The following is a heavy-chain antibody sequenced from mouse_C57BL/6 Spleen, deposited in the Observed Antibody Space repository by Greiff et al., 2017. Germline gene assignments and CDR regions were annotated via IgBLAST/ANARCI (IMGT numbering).Heavy chain of an antibody. D-gene: IGHD1-1*01. CDR3: ARIYGSSTYYFDD. Sequence: QVQLQQSGAELVRPGTSVKMSCKASGYTFTNYWIGWAKQRPGHGLEWIGAIYPGGGYTNYNEKFKGKATLTADKSSSTAYMQFSSLTSEDSAIYYCARIYGSSTYYFDDWGQGTTLTVSS. J-gene: IGHJ2*01. CDR2: IYPGGGYT. CDR1: GYTFTNYW. V-gene: IGHV1-63*01.